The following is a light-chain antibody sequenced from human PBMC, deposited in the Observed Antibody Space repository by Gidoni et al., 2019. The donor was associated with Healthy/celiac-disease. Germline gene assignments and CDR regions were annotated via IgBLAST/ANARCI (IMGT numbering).Light chain of an antibody. CDR1: QSVSSSY. Sequence: EIGLTQSPGTLSLSPGERATLSCRASQSVSSSYLAWYQQKPGQAPRLLIYGASSRATGIPDRFRGSGSGTDFTLTISRLEPEDFAVYYCQQYGSSPSWTFGQGTKVEIK. J-gene: IGKJ1*01. V-gene: IGKV3-20*01. CDR3: QQYGSSPSWT. CDR2: GAS.